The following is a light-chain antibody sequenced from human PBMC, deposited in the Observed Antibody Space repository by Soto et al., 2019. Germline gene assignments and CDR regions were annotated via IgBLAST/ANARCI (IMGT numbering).Light chain of an antibody. V-gene: IGKV1-5*03. CDR1: QRINRW. J-gene: IGKJ2*01. Sequence: DIQMTQSPSTLSASVGDRVTITCRASQRINRWLALYQQKRGRAPKLLIYKASTLESGVPSRFSGGGIGTEFSLSISSLQPDVFATYYCQQYSTYPYIFGQGTKVDI. CDR2: KAS. CDR3: QQYSTYPYI.